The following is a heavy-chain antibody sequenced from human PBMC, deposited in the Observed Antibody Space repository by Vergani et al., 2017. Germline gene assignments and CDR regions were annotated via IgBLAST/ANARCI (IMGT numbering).Heavy chain of an antibody. CDR1: GFTLSSHA. Sequence: QVQLEESGGGVVQPGRSLRLSCAGSGFTLSSHAMHWVRQAPGKGLEWVAFIWYDGSKEYYADSVKGRFTISRDNSKNTLYLQMNSLRAEDTAVYYCAKSSNDILTGYYHFDYWGQGTLVTVSS. CDR2: IWYDGSKE. J-gene: IGHJ4*02. CDR3: AKSSNDILTGYYHFDY. V-gene: IGHV3-30*02. D-gene: IGHD3-9*01.